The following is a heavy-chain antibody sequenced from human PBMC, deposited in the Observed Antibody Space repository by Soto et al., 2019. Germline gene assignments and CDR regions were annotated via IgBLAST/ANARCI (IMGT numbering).Heavy chain of an antibody. V-gene: IGHV3-23*01. CDR1: GFTFSSYA. D-gene: IGHD3-10*01. Sequence: EVQLLESGGGLVQPGGSLRLSCAASGFTFSSYAMSWVRQAPGKGLEWVSPISGNGGGTFYADSVKGRFTISRDNSKSTGYLQLNSLRVEDTAVYYCAKSLSAGDNYSYGMDVWGQGTTVSVSS. J-gene: IGHJ6*02. CDR3: AKSLSAGDNYSYGMDV. CDR2: ISGNGGGT.